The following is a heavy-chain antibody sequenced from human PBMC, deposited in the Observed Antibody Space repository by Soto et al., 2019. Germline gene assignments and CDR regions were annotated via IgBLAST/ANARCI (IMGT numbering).Heavy chain of an antibody. CDR1: GASVRDYN. CDR2: IHHRGSK. J-gene: IGHJ3*01. V-gene: IGHV4-59*02. D-gene: IGHD3-16*02. CDR3: ARSGYPAMQAFDF. Sequence: SETLSLTCTVSGASVRDYNWNWIRQPPGRGLEWIGFIHHRGSKTYSPSLRSRVTMSVDTSRNQFSLMMTSVTAADTAVYYCARSGYPAMQAFDFWGQGTVVTVSS.